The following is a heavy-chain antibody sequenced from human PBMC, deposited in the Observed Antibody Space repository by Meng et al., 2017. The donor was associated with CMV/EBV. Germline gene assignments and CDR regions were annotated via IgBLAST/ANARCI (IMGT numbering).Heavy chain of an antibody. CDR3: ARVFRGSKDAFDI. V-gene: IGHV4-39*07. CDR2: IYYSGST. CDR1: GGSISSSSYY. J-gene: IGHJ3*02. Sequence: GSLRLSCTVSGGSISSSSYYWGWIRQPPGKGLEWIGSIYYSGSTYYNPSLKSRVTISVDTSKNQFSLKLSSVTAADTAVYYCARVFRGSKDAFDIWGQGTMVTVSS. D-gene: IGHD3-10*01.